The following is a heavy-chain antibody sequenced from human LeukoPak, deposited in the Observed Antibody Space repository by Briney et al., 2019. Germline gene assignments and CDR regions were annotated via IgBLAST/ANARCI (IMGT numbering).Heavy chain of an antibody. J-gene: IGHJ3*02. V-gene: IGHV1-18*01. CDR3: ARGKTPNPYFPVTHAFDI. CDR2: ISAYNGNT. D-gene: IGHD3-9*01. CDR1: GYTFINYG. Sequence: GASVKVSCKASGYTFINYGISWVRQAPGQGLEWMGWISAYNGNTNYAQKLQGRVTMTTDTSTSTAYMELRSLRSDDTAVYYCARGKTPNPYFPVTHAFDIWGQGTMVTVSS.